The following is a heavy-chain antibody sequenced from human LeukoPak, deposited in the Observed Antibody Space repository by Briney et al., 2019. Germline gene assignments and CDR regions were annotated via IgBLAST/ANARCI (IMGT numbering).Heavy chain of an antibody. CDR1: GFTFSDYY. D-gene: IGHD1-26*01. V-gene: IGHV3-11*04. J-gene: IGHJ5*02. CDR3: ARDRSSYSDS. CDR2: FSSGSNTI. Sequence: NPGGSLRLSCAASGFTFSDYYMSWIRKAPGKGLEGISYFSSGSNTIFYADSVQGRFPISRDNSKNSLLLQINSLRADDTAVYFCARDRSSYSDSWGQGTLVTVSS.